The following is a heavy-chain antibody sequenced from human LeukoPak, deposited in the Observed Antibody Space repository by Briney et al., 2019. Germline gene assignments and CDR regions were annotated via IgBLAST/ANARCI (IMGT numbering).Heavy chain of an antibody. V-gene: IGHV3-11*01. CDR2: ISSSGSTI. D-gene: IGHD6-19*01. CDR1: GFTFSDYY. J-gene: IGHJ4*02. Sequence: GGSLRLSCAASGFTFSDYYMSWIRQAPGKGLEWVSYISSSGSTIYYADSVKGRFTISRDNSKNTLYLQMNSLRAEDTAVYYCAKDTIAVAIYYFDSWGQGTLVTVSS. CDR3: AKDTIAVAIYYFDS.